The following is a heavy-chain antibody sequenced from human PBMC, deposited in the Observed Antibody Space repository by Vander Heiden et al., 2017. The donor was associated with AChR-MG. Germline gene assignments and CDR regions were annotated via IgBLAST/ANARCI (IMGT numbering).Heavy chain of an antibody. J-gene: IGHJ5*02. Sequence: QVQLVQSGAEVKKPGSSVKVSCKASGGTFSSYAISWVRQAPGKGLEWMGGIIPIFGTANYAQKFQGRVTITADESTSTAYMELSSLRSEDTAVYYCARGGGYYGSGSYFSWFDPWGQGTLVTVSS. CDR3: ARGGGYYGSGSYFSWFDP. V-gene: IGHV1-69*01. D-gene: IGHD3-10*01. CDR1: GGTFSSYA. CDR2: IIPIFGTA.